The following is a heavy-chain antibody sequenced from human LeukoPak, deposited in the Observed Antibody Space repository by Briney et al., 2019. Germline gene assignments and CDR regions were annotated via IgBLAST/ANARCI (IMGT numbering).Heavy chain of an antibody. CDR2: ISSNGGST. CDR1: GFTFSSYA. J-gene: IGHJ6*03. CDR3: AKDGGYCSSTSCSERLAGYMDV. Sequence: GGSLRLSCAASGFTFSSYAMHWVRQAPGKGLEYVSAISSNGGSTYYANSVKGRFTISRDNSKNTLYLQMGSLRAEDTAVYYCAKDGGYCSSTSCSERLAGYMDVWGKGTTVTVSS. D-gene: IGHD2-2*01. V-gene: IGHV3-64*01.